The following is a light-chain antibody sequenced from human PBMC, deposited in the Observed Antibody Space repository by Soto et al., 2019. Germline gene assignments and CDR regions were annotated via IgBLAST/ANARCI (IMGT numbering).Light chain of an antibody. Sequence: IVCTQSPAPLSLSPGDRATLSCMASQTVSSYLLWYQQKPGQAPRLLLYDASNRASGTPARFSGSGSGTEFTLPIISLQSEDFAVYYCQQYNNWPPITFGQGTRLEIK. CDR1: QTVSSY. J-gene: IGKJ5*01. CDR2: DAS. CDR3: QQYNNWPPIT. V-gene: IGKV3D-15*01.